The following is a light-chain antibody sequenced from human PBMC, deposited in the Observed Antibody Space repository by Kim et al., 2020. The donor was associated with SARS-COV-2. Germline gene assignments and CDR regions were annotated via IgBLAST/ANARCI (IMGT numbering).Light chain of an antibody. CDR2: GKN. CDR3: NSRDNNDNVL. J-gene: IGLJ2*01. Sequence: SSELTQDPAVSVALGQTVRITCQGDSLRSYYTTWYQQKPGQAPIVVVYGKNNLPSGIPDRFSGSSSGNTASLTITGTQAGDEADYYCNSRDNNDNVLFGGGTQLTVL. V-gene: IGLV3-19*01. CDR1: SLRSYY.